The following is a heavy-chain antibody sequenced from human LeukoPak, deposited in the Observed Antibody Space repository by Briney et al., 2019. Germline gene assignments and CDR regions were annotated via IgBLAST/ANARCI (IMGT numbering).Heavy chain of an antibody. V-gene: IGHV4-39*01. D-gene: IGHD6-13*01. CDR2: IYYSGST. CDR3: ARFYYSSSWQPIDY. Sequence: PSETLSLSCTVSGGSISSSSYYWGWIRQPPGKGLEWIGSIYYSGSTYYNPSLKSRVTISVDTSKNQFSLKLSSVTAADTAVYYCARFYYSSSWQPIDYWSQGTLVTVSS. J-gene: IGHJ4*02. CDR1: GGSISSSSYY.